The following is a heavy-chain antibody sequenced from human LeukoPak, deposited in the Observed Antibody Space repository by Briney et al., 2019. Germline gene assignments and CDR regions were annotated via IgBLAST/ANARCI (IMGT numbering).Heavy chain of an antibody. CDR2: INAVNGNT. J-gene: IGHJ6*03. V-gene: IGHV1-3*03. Sequence: ASVKVSCKASGYTFTNYAIHWVRQAPGQRLEWMGWINAVNGNTKYSLEFQGRVTITRDTSASTAYMELSSLRSEDVAVYYCARGRYCSSSSCSYYYMDVWGKGTTVTVSS. CDR1: GYTFTNYA. CDR3: ARGRYCSSSSCSYYYMDV. D-gene: IGHD2-2*01.